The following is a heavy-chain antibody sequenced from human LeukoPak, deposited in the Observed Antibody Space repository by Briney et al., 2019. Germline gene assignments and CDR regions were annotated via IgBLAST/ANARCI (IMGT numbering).Heavy chain of an antibody. D-gene: IGHD6-19*01. CDR2: INTDGSST. CDR3: AAVAGDPDY. J-gene: IGHJ4*02. Sequence: GGSLRLSCAASGFTFSRYWMHWVRQAPGKGLVWVSRINTDGSSTNYADSVKGRFTISRDNAKNTLYLQMNSLRAEDTAVYYCAAVAGDPDYWGQGTLVTVSS. CDR1: GFTFSRYW. V-gene: IGHV3-74*01.